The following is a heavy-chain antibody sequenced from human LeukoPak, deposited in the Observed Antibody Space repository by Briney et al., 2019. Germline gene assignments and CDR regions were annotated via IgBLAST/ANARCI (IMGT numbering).Heavy chain of an antibody. J-gene: IGHJ5*02. CDR1: GGSISSYY. Sequence: SETLSLTCTVSGGSISSYYWSWIRQPPGKGLEWIGYIYYSGSSNYNPSLNSRVTISVDTSKNQFSLKLSSVTAADTAVYYCARSPRGYYVFWSGYYQDNWFDPWGQGTLVTVSS. CDR2: IYYSGSS. CDR3: ARSPRGYYVFWSGYYQDNWFDP. V-gene: IGHV4-59*13. D-gene: IGHD3-3*01.